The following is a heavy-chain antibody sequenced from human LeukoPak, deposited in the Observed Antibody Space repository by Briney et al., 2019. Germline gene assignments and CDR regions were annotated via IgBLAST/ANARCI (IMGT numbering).Heavy chain of an antibody. Sequence: PSETLSLTCAVYGGSFSGYYWSWIRQPPGKGLEWIGEINHSGSTNYNPSLKSRVTISVDTSKNQFSLKLSSVTAADTAVYYCARRGVERWLRKSFDYRGQGTLVTVSS. CDR2: INHSGST. CDR1: GGSFSGYY. D-gene: IGHD5-24*01. V-gene: IGHV4-34*01. J-gene: IGHJ4*02. CDR3: ARRGVERWLRKSFDY.